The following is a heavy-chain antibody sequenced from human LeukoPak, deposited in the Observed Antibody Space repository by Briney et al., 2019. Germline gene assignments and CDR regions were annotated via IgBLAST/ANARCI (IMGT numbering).Heavy chain of an antibody. V-gene: IGHV4-61*02. J-gene: IGHJ6*03. CDR1: GGSISSGSYY. D-gene: IGHD4-23*01. CDR2: IYTSGST. Sequence: SQTLSLTCTVSGGSISSGSYYWSWIRQHAVKGLEWIGRIYTSGSTNYNPSLKSRVTISVDTSKNQFSPKLSSVTAADTAVYYCARGVNYYYYYMDVWGKGTTVTISS. CDR3: ARGVNYYYYYMDV.